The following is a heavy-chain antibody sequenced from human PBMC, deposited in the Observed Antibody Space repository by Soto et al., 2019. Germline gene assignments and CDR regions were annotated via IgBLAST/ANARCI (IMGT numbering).Heavy chain of an antibody. CDR2: ISGNGGST. CDR3: AKGSEFSNSYTLDFDF. D-gene: IGHD6-6*01. CDR1: GFTFSSYA. J-gene: IGHJ4*02. Sequence: LRLSCAASGFTFSSYAMSWVRQAPGRGLEWVSIISGNGGSTYYAASVKGRFTISRDNTKNTLYLQMDSLTAEDTAVYYCAKGSEFSNSYTLDFDFWGQGALVTV. V-gene: IGHV3-23*01.